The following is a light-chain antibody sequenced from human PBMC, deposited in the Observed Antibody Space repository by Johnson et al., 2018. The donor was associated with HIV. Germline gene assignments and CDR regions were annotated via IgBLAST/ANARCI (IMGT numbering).Light chain of an antibody. CDR1: SSNIGNNY. J-gene: IGLJ1*01. Sequence: QSVLTQPPSVSAAPGQKVTISCSGSSSNIGNNYVSWYQQLPGTAPKLLIYDNNKRPSGIPDRFSGSKSGTSATLGITGLQTGDEADYYCGTWDSSPTAGYVCGTWTKVTVL. V-gene: IGLV1-51*01. CDR2: DNN. CDR3: GTWDSSPTAGYV.